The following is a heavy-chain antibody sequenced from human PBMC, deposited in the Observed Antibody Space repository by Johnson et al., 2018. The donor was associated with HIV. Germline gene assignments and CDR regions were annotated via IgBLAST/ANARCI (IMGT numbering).Heavy chain of an antibody. Sequence: LVESGGGLVQPGRSLRLSCAASGFTFDDYAMHWVRQAPGKGMAWVSGISWNSGSTYYADSVKGRFTISRDNSKNTLYLQMNSLRAEDTAVYYCAKGKDSSSWFDAFDIWGQGTMVTVSS. D-gene: IGHD6-13*01. CDR1: GFTFDDYA. J-gene: IGHJ3*02. V-gene: IGHV3-9*01. CDR2: ISWNSGST. CDR3: AKGKDSSSWFDAFDI.